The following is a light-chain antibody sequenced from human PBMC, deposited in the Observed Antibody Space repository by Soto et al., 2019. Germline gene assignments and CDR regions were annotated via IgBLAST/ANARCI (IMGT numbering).Light chain of an antibody. CDR2: GAS. CDR1: QSVSSSY. J-gene: IGKJ1*01. CDR3: QQYDRSPWT. Sequence: EIVLTQSPGTLSLSPGERATLSCRASQSVSSSYLAWHQQKPGQAPRLLIYGASSRATGIPDRFSGSGSGRDFTLTISSLEPDDFAVYFCQQYDRSPWTFGQGTKVEI. V-gene: IGKV3-20*01.